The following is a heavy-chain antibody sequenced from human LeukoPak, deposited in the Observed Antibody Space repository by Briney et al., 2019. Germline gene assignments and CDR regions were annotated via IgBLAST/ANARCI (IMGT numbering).Heavy chain of an antibody. Sequence: GGSLRLSCAASGFTVSSYDMTWVRQAPGKGLEWVSSIGDGGGSTYADSVKGRFTISRENSKKTLYLQMNSLRAEDTAIYYCAKTIPYWYFDLWGRGTLVTVSS. CDR3: AKTIPYWYFDL. V-gene: IGHV3-23*01. J-gene: IGHJ2*01. CDR1: GFTVSSYD. D-gene: IGHD5-24*01. CDR2: IGDGGGST.